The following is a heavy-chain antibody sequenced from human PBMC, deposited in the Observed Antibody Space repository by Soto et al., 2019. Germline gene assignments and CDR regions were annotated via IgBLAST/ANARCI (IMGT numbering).Heavy chain of an antibody. Sequence: GGSVKGSCKASGGTFTSFAISWVRQAPGQGLEWMGGIIPIFGTANYAQKFQGRVTITADESTSTAYMELSSLRSEDTAVYYCARDRIVGAKIFDYWGQGTLVTVSS. CDR3: ARDRIVGAKIFDY. CDR1: GGTFTSFA. V-gene: IGHV1-69*13. CDR2: IIPIFGTA. J-gene: IGHJ4*02. D-gene: IGHD1-26*01.